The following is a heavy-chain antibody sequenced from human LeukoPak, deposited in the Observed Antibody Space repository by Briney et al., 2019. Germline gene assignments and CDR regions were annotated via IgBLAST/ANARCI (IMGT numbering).Heavy chain of an antibody. CDR1: GFTFSSFA. V-gene: IGHV3-23*01. CDR3: AKVHSGTYPLDY. D-gene: IGHD1-26*01. Sequence: GGSLRLSCAASGFTFSSFAMSWVCGAPGKGLEWVSAIGSSGGSAYYADSVKGRFTISRDNSKNTLYLQMNSLRVEDTAVYYCAKVHSGTYPLDYWGQGTLVTVSS. J-gene: IGHJ4*02. CDR2: IGSSGGSA.